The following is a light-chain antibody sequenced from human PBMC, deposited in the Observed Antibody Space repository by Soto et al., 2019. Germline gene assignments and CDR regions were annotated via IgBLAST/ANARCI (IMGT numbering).Light chain of an antibody. CDR2: AAS. V-gene: IGKV1-9*01. CDR3: QHLNGYPQT. CDR1: QGISSY. J-gene: IGKJ4*01. Sequence: IQLTQSPSSLSASVGDRVTITCRASQGISSYLVWYQQKPGKAPKLLIYAASTLQSGVPSRFSGSGSGTDFTLTISSLQPEDFATYYCQHLNGYPQTFGGGTMVEIK.